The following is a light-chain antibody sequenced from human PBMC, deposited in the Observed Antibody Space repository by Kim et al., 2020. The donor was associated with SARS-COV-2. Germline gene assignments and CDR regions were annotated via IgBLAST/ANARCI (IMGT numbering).Light chain of an antibody. CDR3: QTWGTPVV. J-gene: IGLJ2*01. V-gene: IGLV4-69*01. CDR2: VNRDGRH. CDR1: GGDTYYA. Sequence: GASVNPSCTLSGGDTYYAIARQQKRPERGPHFLLKVNRDGRHYKGDGIPDRFSGSSSESERYLTISTLQSDDEADYYCQTWGTPVVFGGGTQLTV.